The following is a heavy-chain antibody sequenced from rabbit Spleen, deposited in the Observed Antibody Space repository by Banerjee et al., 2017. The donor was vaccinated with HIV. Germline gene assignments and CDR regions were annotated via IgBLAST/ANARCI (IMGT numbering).Heavy chain of an antibody. CDR3: ARDTSSSFSSYGMDL. V-gene: IGHV1S40*01. CDR2: IYAGSSGFT. D-gene: IGHD1-1*01. Sequence: QSLEESGGDLVKPGASLTLTCTASGFSLTSSDYMCWVRQAPGKGLEWIACIYAGSSGFTYHASWVKGRFTISKTSSTTVTLHMTSLTAADTATYFCARDTSSSFSSYGMDLWGPGTLVTVS. J-gene: IGHJ6*01. CDR1: GFSLTSSDY.